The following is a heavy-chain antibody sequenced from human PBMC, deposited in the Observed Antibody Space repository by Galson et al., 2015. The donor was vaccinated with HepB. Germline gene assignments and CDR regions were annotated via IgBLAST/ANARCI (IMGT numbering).Heavy chain of an antibody. J-gene: IGHJ4*02. CDR2: INSDGSST. CDR1: GFTFSSYW. CDR3: AKAPTDYGDYLFDY. Sequence: SLRLSCAASGFTFSSYWMHWVRQAPGKGLVWVSRINSDGSSTSYADSVKGRFTISRDNAKNTLYLQMNSLRAEDTAVYYCAKAPTDYGDYLFDYWGQGTLVTVSS. D-gene: IGHD4-17*01. V-gene: IGHV3-74*01.